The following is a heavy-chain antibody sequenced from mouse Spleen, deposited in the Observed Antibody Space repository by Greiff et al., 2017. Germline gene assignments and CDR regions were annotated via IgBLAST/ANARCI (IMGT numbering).Heavy chain of an antibody. CDR1: GYTFTNYW. CDR3: ARYYEGFAY. V-gene: IGHV1-63*01. Sequence: VQLQQSGAELVRPGTSVKMSCKASGYTFTNYWVGWAKQRPGHGLEWIGDIYPGGGYSNYNEKFKGKATLTADKSSSTAYMQFSSLTSEDAAIYYCARYYEGFAYWGQGTLVTVSA. J-gene: IGHJ3*01. D-gene: IGHD1-1*01. CDR2: IYPGGGYS.